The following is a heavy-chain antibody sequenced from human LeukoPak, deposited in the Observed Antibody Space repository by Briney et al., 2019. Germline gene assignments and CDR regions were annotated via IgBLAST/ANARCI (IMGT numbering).Heavy chain of an antibody. J-gene: IGHJ5*02. CDR2: INPTGTTT. CDR3: ARDNSVGDIAWWFDP. Sequence: WASVKVSCKASGGTFSSYAISWVRQPPGQGLEWVGLINPTGTTTLYAQKFQGRVTLTRDMSTSTDYMELRSLKSDDTAVYYCARDNSVGDIAWWFDPWGQGTLVTVSS. D-gene: IGHD3-10*01. V-gene: IGHV1-46*01. CDR1: GGTFSSYA.